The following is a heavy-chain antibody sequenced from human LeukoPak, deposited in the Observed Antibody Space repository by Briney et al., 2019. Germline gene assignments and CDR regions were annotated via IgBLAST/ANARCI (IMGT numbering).Heavy chain of an antibody. J-gene: IGHJ4*02. Sequence: PGGSLRLSCAASGFTFIKYSMTWVRQAPGKGLEWVSAITGSGAFTDYADSVKGRFTISRDNAKNSLYLQMNSLRAEDTAVYYCARVLHKRNYDSSDYYGYWGQGILVTVSS. CDR3: ARVLHKRNYDSSDYYGY. V-gene: IGHV3-23*01. D-gene: IGHD3-22*01. CDR1: GFTFIKYS. CDR2: ITGSGAFT.